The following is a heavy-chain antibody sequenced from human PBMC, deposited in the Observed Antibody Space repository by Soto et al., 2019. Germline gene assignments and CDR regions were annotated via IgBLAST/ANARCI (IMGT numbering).Heavy chain of an antibody. J-gene: IGHJ4*02. CDR3: GRAVSRSTDY. CDR2: INNDGKEK. Sequence: GGSLRLSCVASGFDFNNYWMSWVRQAPGKGLEWVANINNDGKEKYYVDSVKGRFTISRDNAGNSLYLQMNSLRVEDTAVYYCGRAVSRSTDYWGPGTLVTVS. V-gene: IGHV3-7*01. CDR1: GFDFNNYW.